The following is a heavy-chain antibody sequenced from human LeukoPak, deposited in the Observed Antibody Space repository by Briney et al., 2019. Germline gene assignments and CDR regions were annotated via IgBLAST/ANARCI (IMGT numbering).Heavy chain of an antibody. V-gene: IGHV3-48*01. D-gene: IGHD6-19*01. CDR1: GFTFSSYS. CDR3: AKDQAVAAYYYYMDV. Sequence: SGGSLRLSCAASGFTFSSYSMNWVRQAPGKGLEWVSYISSSSSTIYYADSVKGRFTISRDNSKNTLYLQMNSLRAEDTAVYYCAKDQAVAAYYYYMDVWGKGTTVTISS. J-gene: IGHJ6*03. CDR2: ISSSSSTI.